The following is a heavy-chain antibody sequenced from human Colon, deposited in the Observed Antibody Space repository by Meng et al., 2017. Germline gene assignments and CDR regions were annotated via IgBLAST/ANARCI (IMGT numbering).Heavy chain of an antibody. J-gene: IGHJ5*02. D-gene: IGHD6-19*01. Sequence: GQLQEPGPGLVKPTGTLSLTGTFSGGSITSSDWWSWVRQTPGKGLEWIGETYQNGRPNYNPSLKSRVTISVDKSKNQFSLNMTSVTAADTAVYYCAREVVVAGTRNWLDPWGQGILVTVSS. CDR3: AREVVVAGTRNWLDP. CDR2: TYQNGRP. V-gene: IGHV4-4*02. CDR1: GGSITSSDW.